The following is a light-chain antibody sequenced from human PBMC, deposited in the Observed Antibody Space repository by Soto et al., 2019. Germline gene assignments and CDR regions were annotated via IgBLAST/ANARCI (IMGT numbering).Light chain of an antibody. CDR1: QSVSGW. J-gene: IGKJ1*01. CDR2: DAS. V-gene: IGKV1-5*01. CDR3: QQYETFSGT. Sequence: DIQMTHSPSTLSASLRDTVTVTCRASQSVSGWLAWYQQKPGEAPKLLIYDASALPRGVPSRFSGSGSGTKFTLTIASLQPDDFATYYCQQYETFSGTFGPGTKVDIK.